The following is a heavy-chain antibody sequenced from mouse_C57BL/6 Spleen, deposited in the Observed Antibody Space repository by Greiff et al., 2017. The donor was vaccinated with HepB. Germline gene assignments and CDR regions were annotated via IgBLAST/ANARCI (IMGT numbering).Heavy chain of an antibody. D-gene: IGHD2-1*01. CDR1: GYTFTSYW. CDR3: ARFYYGNYVSFAY. V-gene: IGHV1-50*01. Sequence: VQLQQSGAELVKPGASVKLSCKASGYTFTSYWMQWVKQRPGQGLEWIGEIDPSDSYTNYNQKFKGKATLTVDTSSSTAYMQLSSLTSEDSAVYYCARFYYGNYVSFAYWGQGTLVTVSA. CDR2: IDPSDSYT. J-gene: IGHJ3*01.